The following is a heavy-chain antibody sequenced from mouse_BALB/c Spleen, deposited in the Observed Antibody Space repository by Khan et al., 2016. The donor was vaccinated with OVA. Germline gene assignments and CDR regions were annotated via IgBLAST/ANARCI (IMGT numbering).Heavy chain of an antibody. D-gene: IGHD2-10*01. V-gene: IGHV9-3-1*01. J-gene: IGHJ4*01. CDR1: GHTFTNYG. Sequence: QIQLVQSGPELKKPGETVKISCKASGHTFTNYGMNWVKQPPGKGLKWMGWINTYTAEPTYADDFTGRFAFSLETSASTAYLQINNLKNEDTATYFCARPPYFSYAMDNWGQGTSVTVSS. CDR2: INTYTAEP. CDR3: ARPPYFSYAMDN.